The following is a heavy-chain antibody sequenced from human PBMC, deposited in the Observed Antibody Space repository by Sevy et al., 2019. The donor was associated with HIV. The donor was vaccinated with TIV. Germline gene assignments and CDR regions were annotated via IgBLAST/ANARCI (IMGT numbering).Heavy chain of an antibody. J-gene: IGHJ4*02. CDR3: ARDPDIGDYVLLFDY. V-gene: IGHV3-30*04. CDR1: GFTFSSYS. CDR2: ISYDGRKK. D-gene: IGHD4-17*01. Sequence: GGSLRLSCATSGFTFSSYSMHWVRQAPGKGLEWIGFISYDGRKKDYADSMKGRVTISRDDSKNTLYLQLDSLRGEDTAVYYCARDPDIGDYVLLFDYWGQGTLVTVSS.